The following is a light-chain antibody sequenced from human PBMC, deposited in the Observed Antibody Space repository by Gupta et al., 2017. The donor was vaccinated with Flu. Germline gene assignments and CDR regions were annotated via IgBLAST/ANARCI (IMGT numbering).Light chain of an antibody. J-gene: IGLJ2*01. V-gene: IGLV4-69*01. Sequence: TQSPSASASLGASVKLTCTLRSGHSSYAIAWHQQQPEKGPRYLMKVNSDGSHSKGDGIPDRFSGSSSGAERYLTISSLQSEDEADYYCQTWGAGIVVFGGGTELTVL. CDR1: SGHSSYA. CDR2: VNSDGSH. CDR3: QTWGAGIVV.